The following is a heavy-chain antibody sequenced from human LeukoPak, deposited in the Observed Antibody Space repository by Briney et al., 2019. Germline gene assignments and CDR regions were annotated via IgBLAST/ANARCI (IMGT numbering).Heavy chain of an antibody. CDR2: ISSSSSYI. D-gene: IGHD5-18*01. J-gene: IGHJ4*02. CDR3: ARDLVDTAMDFDY. CDR1: GFTFSSYS. V-gene: IGHV3-21*01. Sequence: GGSLRLSCAASGFTFSSYSMNWVRQAPGKGLEWVSSISSSSSYIYYADSVKGRFTISRDNAKNSLYLQMNSLRAEDTAVYYCARDLVDTAMDFDYWGQGTLVTVSS.